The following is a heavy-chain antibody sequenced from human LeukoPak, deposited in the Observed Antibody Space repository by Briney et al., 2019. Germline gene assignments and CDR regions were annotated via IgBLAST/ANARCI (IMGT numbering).Heavy chain of an antibody. CDR3: ARDMTTVSDY. D-gene: IGHD4-17*01. V-gene: IGHV3-48*03. CDR2: ISSSGSTI. CDR1: GFTFSSYE. J-gene: IGHJ4*02. Sequence: GGSLRLSCAASGFTFSSYEMNWVRQAPGKGLEWVSYISSSGSTIYYADSVKGRFTISRDNAKNSLYLQMNSLGAEDTAVCYCARDMTTVSDYWGQGTLVTVSS.